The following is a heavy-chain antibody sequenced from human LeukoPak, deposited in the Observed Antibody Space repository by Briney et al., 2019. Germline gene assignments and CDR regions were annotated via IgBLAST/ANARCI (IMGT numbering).Heavy chain of an antibody. V-gene: IGHV3-30*18. CDR1: GFTFSNYG. Sequence: GGSLRLSCAASGFTFSNYGMHWVRQAPGKGLEWVTVISYDGPNKYYADSVKGRFTISRDNSKNTLYLQMNSLRAEDTAVYYCAKGRYHLATVTLLDYWGQGTLVTVSS. J-gene: IGHJ4*02. CDR3: AKGRYHLATVTLLDY. CDR2: ISYDGPNK. D-gene: IGHD4-17*01.